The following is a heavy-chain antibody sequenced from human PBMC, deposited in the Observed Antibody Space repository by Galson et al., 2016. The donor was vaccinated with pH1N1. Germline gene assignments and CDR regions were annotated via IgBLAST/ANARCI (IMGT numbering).Heavy chain of an antibody. J-gene: IGHJ2*01. V-gene: IGHV4-30-4*08. D-gene: IGHD4-17*01. Sequence: LTCTVSGGSISSSDYFWSWIRRPPGKGLEWIGYIYYSGSTYYNPSLKSRVTISIDTSKNQFSLKLSSVTAADTAVYYCARGLDGDYVGYFDLWGRGTLVTVSS. CDR1: GGSISSSDYF. CDR2: IYYSGST. CDR3: ARGLDGDYVGYFDL.